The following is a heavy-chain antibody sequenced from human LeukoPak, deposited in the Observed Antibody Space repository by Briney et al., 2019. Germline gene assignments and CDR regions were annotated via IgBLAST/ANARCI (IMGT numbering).Heavy chain of an antibody. CDR3: ARVEVAAAATKPDY. Sequence: GGSLRLSCAASGFTFRRYWMHWVRQAPGEGLVWVSRINSDGSSTSYADSVKGRFTISRDNDKNTLYLQMNSLRAEDTAVYYCARVEVAAAATKPDYWGQGTLVTVSS. V-gene: IGHV3-74*01. CDR2: INSDGSST. D-gene: IGHD6-13*01. CDR1: GFTFRRYW. J-gene: IGHJ4*02.